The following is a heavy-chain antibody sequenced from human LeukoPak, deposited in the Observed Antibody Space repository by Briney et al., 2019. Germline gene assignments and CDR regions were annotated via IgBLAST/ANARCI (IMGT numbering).Heavy chain of an antibody. V-gene: IGHV4-59*01. CDR3: AREAVIAAAPGAFDI. CDR1: GGSISSYY. Sequence: MPSETLSLTCTVSGGSISSYYWSWIRQPAGKGLEWIGYIYYSGSTNYNPSLKSRVTISVDTSKNQFSLKLSSVTAADTAVYYCAREAVIAAAPGAFDIWGQGTMVTVSS. CDR2: IYYSGST. D-gene: IGHD6-13*01. J-gene: IGHJ3*02.